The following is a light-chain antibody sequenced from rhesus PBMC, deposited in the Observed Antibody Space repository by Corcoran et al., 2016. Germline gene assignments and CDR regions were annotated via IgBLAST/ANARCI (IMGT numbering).Light chain of an antibody. Sequence: QVILTQSPATLSLSPGERATLSCRASQSVSSYLVWYQQKPGQDPRLLIYGASSRAPGIPARFSGGGSGTDFTLTISSLEPEDVGVYHCYQHSSGLTFGGGTKVELK. J-gene: IGKJ4*01. CDR1: QSVSSY. CDR2: GAS. CDR3: YQHSSGLT. V-gene: IGKV3-10*01.